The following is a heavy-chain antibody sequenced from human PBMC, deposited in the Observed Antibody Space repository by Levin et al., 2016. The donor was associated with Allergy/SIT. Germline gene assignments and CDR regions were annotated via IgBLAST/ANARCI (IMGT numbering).Heavy chain of an antibody. J-gene: IGHJ6*02. CDR3: ARERSGRYFDWLFSRESLYYYGMDV. CDR2: ISAYNGNT. Sequence: WVRQAPGQGLEWMGWISAYNGNTNYAQKLQGRVTMTTDTSTSTAYMELRSLRPDDTAVYYCARERSGRYFDWLFSRESLYYYGMDVWGQGTTVTVSS. V-gene: IGHV1-18*01. D-gene: IGHD3-9*01.